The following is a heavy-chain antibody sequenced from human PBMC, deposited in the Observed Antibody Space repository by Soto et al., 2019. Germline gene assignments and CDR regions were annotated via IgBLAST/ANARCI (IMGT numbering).Heavy chain of an antibody. CDR2: ITPYNGNA. V-gene: IGHV1-18*04. D-gene: IGHD1-26*01. Sequence: QVHMVQSRAEVKNPGASVKVSCKASGYTFTNFGINWVRQAPGQGLEWMGWITPYNGNANYAQKHQGRLTITTDTATSTAYMELRSLRSDDTAVYFCARAQMYSGAYHDYLGQGTLVTVSS. CDR3: ARAQMYSGAYHDY. CDR1: GYTFTNFG. J-gene: IGHJ4*02.